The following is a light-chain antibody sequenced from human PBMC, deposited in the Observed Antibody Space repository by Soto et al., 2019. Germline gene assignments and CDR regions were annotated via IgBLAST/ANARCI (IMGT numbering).Light chain of an antibody. J-gene: IGLJ3*02. V-gene: IGLV2-14*01. CDR1: SSDVGAYNY. Sequence: QSALTQPASVSASPGQSITISCTGTSSDVGAYNYVSWYQQHPGKAPKLMISEVSNRPSGVSNRFSGSKSGNTASLTISGLQAEDEADYFCCSYTTTSTWLFGGGTKLTV. CDR3: CSYTTTSTWL. CDR2: EVS.